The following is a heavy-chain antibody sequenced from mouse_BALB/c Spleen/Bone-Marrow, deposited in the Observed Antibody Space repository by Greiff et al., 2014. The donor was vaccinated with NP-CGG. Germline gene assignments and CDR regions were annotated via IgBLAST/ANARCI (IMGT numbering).Heavy chain of an antibody. D-gene: IGHD1-1*01. J-gene: IGHJ4*01. CDR2: IWAGGST. V-gene: IGHV2-9*02. CDR1: GFSLTSYG. Sequence: VKLVESGPGLVAPSQSLSITCTVSGFSLTSYGVHWVRQPPGKGLEWLGVIWAGGSTNYNSALMSRLSISKDNSKSQVFLKMNSLQTDDTAMNYCARDYYGSLYAMDYWGQGTSVTVSS. CDR3: ARDYYGSLYAMDY.